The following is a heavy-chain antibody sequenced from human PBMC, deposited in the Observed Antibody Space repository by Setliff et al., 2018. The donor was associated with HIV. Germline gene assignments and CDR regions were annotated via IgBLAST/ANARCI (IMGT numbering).Heavy chain of an antibody. Sequence: LSLTCTVSGYSISSGYYWGWIRQPPGKGLEWIGNIYHSGSTYYNPSLKSRVTISVDTSKNQSSLELSSVTAADTAIFYCARHSGGDQLLREFDYWGQGTLVTVSS. CDR3: ARHSGGDQLLREFDY. CDR2: IYHSGST. V-gene: IGHV4-38-2*02. CDR1: GYSISSGYY. D-gene: IGHD2-2*01. J-gene: IGHJ4*02.